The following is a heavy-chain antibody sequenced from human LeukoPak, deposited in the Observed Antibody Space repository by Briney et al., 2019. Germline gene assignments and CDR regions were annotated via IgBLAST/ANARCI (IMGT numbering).Heavy chain of an antibody. J-gene: IGHJ3*02. D-gene: IGHD4-17*01. Sequence: ASVKVSCKASGYTFTSYDINWVRQATGQGLEWMGWMNPNSGNTGYAQKFQGRVTMTRNTSISTAYMELSSLRSEDTAVYYCAGTYGGYVGMHAFDIWGQGTMVTVSS. CDR2: MNPNSGNT. CDR3: AGTYGGYVGMHAFDI. CDR1: GYTFTSYD. V-gene: IGHV1-8*01.